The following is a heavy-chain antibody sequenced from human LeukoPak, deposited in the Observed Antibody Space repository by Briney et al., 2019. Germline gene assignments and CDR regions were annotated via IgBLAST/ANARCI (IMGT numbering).Heavy chain of an antibody. Sequence: GGSLRLSCAASGFTFSSYGMHWVRQAPGKGLEWVAVISYDGSNKYYADSVKGRFTISRDNSKNTLYLQMNSLRAEDTAVYYCAKEPLWFGEDPNAFDIWGQGTMVTVSS. J-gene: IGHJ3*02. CDR2: ISYDGSNK. V-gene: IGHV3-30*18. D-gene: IGHD3-10*01. CDR1: GFTFSSYG. CDR3: AKEPLWFGEDPNAFDI.